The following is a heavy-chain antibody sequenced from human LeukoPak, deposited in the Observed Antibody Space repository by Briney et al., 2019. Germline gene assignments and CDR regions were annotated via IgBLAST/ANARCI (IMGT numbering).Heavy chain of an antibody. Sequence: SETLSHTCTVSGGSMSTYYWTWVRQPAGKGLEWIGRMSTSGSSNYNPSLKSRLTMSVDTSENQFSLNLSSVTAADTAVYYCARENVAVAGRGYDFWGQGTLVTVSS. CDR2: MSTSGSS. J-gene: IGHJ4*02. CDR3: ARENVAVAGRGYDF. D-gene: IGHD6-19*01. CDR1: GGSMSTYY. V-gene: IGHV4-4*07.